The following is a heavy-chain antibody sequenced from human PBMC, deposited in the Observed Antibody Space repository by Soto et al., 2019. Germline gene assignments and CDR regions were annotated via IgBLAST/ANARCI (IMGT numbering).Heavy chain of an antibody. CDR3: ARDYNVFGSGHFDY. D-gene: IGHD3-3*01. CDR1: GFRFSDYS. Sequence: GGSLRLSCAASGFRFSDYSMNWVRQAPGRGLEWVSYISSSSFTIHYADSVEGRFAISRDNAKNSLYLQMNSLRAEDTAVYYWARDYNVFGSGHFDYWGQGPLVTFSS. V-gene: IGHV3-48*01. CDR2: ISSSSFTI. J-gene: IGHJ4*02.